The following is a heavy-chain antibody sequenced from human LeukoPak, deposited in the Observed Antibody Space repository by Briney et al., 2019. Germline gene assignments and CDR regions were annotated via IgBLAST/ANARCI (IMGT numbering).Heavy chain of an antibody. CDR1: GISLSRYW. D-gene: IGHD5-12*01. J-gene: IGHJ6*03. CDR2: IKQDESEK. V-gene: IGHV3-7*01. CDR3: AKGGGYEAQYYYYYLDV. Sequence: GGSLRLSCAASGISLSRYWMSWVRQAPGEGLEWVANIKQDESEKDYVDSVRGRFTISRDDAQNSLYLQMNSLRAEDTAVYYCAKGGGYEAQYYYYYLDVWGKGTTVTISS.